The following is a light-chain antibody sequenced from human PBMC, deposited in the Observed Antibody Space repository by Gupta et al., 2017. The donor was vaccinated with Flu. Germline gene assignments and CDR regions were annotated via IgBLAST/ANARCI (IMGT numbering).Light chain of an antibody. J-gene: IGKJ5*01. CDR3: QQRANWPPVT. CDR1: QSVSSH. CDR2: DAS. Sequence: EIVLTQSPATLSLSPGERATLSCRASQSVSSHLAWYQQKPGQAPRLLIYDASNRATGIPARFSGSGSGTDFTLTISSLEPEDFAVYFCQQRANWPPVTFGQGTRLDFK. V-gene: IGKV3-11*01.